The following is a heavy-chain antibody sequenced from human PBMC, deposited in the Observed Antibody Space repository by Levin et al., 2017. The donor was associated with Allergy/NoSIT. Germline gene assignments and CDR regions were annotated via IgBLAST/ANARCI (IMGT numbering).Heavy chain of an antibody. Sequence: LSLPFPFSFFSLPLFFSHWSWIRQHPGTGLEWIAYIHNSGSADYNPSLKSRVTISVDTSKNQFSLKMNSVTAADTAVYYCARYSGSYNAGWFDPWGQGTLVTVSS. CDR2: IHNSGSA. CDR3: ARYSGSYNAGWFDP. V-gene: IGHV4-31*03. J-gene: IGHJ5*02. D-gene: IGHD1-26*01. CDR1: FFSLPLFFSH.